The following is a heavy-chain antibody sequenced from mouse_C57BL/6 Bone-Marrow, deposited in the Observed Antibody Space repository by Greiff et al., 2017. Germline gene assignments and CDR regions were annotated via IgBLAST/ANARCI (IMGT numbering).Heavy chain of an antibody. D-gene: IGHD3-2*02. CDR2: ISSGGDYI. J-gene: IGHJ4*01. CDR3: TRRGHLSLDYYAMGY. V-gene: IGHV5-9-1*02. CDR1: GFTFSSYA. Sequence: EVHLVESGEGLVKPGGSLKLSCAASGFTFSSYAMSWVRQTPEKRLEWVAYISSGGDYIYYADNVKGRFTISRDNARNTLYLQMSSLKSEDTAMYYCTRRGHLSLDYYAMGYWGQGTSVTVSA.